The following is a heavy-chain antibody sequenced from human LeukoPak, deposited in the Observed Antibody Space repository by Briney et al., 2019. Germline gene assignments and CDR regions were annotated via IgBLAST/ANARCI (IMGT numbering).Heavy chain of an antibody. D-gene: IGHD3-22*01. Sequence: ASVKVSCKVSGYTLTELSMHWVRQAPGKGLEWMGGFDPEDGETIYAQKFQGRVTMTEDTSTDTAYMELSSLRSEDTAVYYCATDTYYYDSSGYYFGYWGQGTLASVSS. J-gene: IGHJ4*02. CDR3: ATDTYYYDSSGYYFGY. V-gene: IGHV1-24*01. CDR1: GYTLTELS. CDR2: FDPEDGET.